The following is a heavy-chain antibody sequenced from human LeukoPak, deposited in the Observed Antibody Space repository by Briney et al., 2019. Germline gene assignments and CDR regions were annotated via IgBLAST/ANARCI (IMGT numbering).Heavy chain of an antibody. V-gene: IGHV4-59*01. D-gene: IGHD3-22*01. CDR1: GGSISSYY. J-gene: IGHJ4*02. CDR2: IYYSGST. Sequence: SETLSLTCTVSGGSISSYYWSWIRQPPGKGLEWIGYIYYSGSTNYNPSLKSRVTISVDTSKNQFSLKLSSVTAADTAVYYCARAYYDGSGYYSPFDYWGQGTLVTVSS. CDR3: ARAYYDGSGYYSPFDY.